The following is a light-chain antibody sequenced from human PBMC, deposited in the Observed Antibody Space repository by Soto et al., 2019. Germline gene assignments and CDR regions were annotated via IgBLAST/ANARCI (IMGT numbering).Light chain of an antibody. CDR2: GAS. V-gene: IGKV3-15*01. CDR3: QQYYNWPRT. CDR1: QSVSSN. J-gene: IGKJ1*01. Sequence: THSPGTLSLSPGERATLSCRASQSVSSNYLAWYQQKLGQAPRLLIFGASARPTGIPARISGSGSGTEFTLTISSLRSEDFAVYFCQQYYNWPRTFGQGTKVDIK.